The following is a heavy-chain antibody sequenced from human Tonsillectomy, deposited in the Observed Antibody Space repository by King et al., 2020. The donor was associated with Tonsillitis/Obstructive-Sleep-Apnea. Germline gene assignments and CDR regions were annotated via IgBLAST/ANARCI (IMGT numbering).Heavy chain of an antibody. CDR1: GYNFTNSW. CDR3: ARLSAARVSSNAFDI. V-gene: IGHV5-51*01. D-gene: IGHD6-6*01. Sequence: GQLVQSGAEVKKPGESLKISCKGSGYNFTNSWIDWVRQMPGKGLEWMGIIYPGYSVARYSPSFQGQVTISADKSISPAYLQWSSLKASDTAMYYCARLSAARVSSNAFDIWGQGTMVTVSS. CDR2: IYPGYSVA. J-gene: IGHJ3*02.